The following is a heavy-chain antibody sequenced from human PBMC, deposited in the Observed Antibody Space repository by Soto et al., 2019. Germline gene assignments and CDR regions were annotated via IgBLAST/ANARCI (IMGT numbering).Heavy chain of an antibody. CDR1: GDRFTSYT. CDR2: INAGNYNT. D-gene: IGHD6-25*01. Sequence: ASVKVSCKASGDRFTSYTMHWVRQAPGQRLEWMGWINAGNYNTKYSQKFQGRVTITRDTSANTAYMELSSLRSEDTAVYYCVRDRFSYSNGRFAPWGQGTLVTVSS. CDR3: VRDRFSYSNGRFAP. V-gene: IGHV1-3*01. J-gene: IGHJ5*02.